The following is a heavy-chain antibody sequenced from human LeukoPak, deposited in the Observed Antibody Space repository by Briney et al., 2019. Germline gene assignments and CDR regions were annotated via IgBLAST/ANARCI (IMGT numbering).Heavy chain of an antibody. V-gene: IGHV4-39*01. CDR2: IYYSGST. J-gene: IGHJ4*02. Sequence: PSETLSLTCTVSGGSISSSSYYWGWIRQPPGKGLEWIGSIYYSGSTYYNPSLKSRVTISVDTSKNQFSLKLSSVTAADTAVYYCARHEKLAYCGGDCYTFDYWGQGTLVTVSS. CDR1: GGSISSSSYY. D-gene: IGHD2-21*02. CDR3: ARHEKLAYCGGDCYTFDY.